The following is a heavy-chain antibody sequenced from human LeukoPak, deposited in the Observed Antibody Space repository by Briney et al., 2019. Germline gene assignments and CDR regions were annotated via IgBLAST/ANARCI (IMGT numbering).Heavy chain of an antibody. J-gene: IGHJ4*02. D-gene: IGHD6-6*01. CDR1: GFTVSSNY. V-gene: IGHV3-53*01. Sequence: GGSLRLSCAASGFTVSSNYMSWVRQAPGKGLEWVSVIYSGGSTYYADSVKGRFTISRDNSKNTLYLQMNSLRAEDTAVYYCAKDQSSIAARSFDYWGQGTLVTVSS. CDR2: IYSGGST. CDR3: AKDQSSIAARSFDY.